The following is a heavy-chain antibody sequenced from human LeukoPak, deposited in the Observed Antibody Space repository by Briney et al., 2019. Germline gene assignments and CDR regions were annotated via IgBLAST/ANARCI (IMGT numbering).Heavy chain of an antibody. CDR2: IYHSGST. Sequence: SETLSLTCTVSGYSISSGYYWGWIRQPPGKGLEWIGSIYHSGSTYYNPSLKSRVTISVDTSKNQFSLKLSSVTAADTAVYYCARDQAPVAGIGTTFDYWGQGTLVTVSS. D-gene: IGHD6-19*01. V-gene: IGHV4-38-2*02. J-gene: IGHJ4*02. CDR1: GYSISSGYY. CDR3: ARDQAPVAGIGTTFDY.